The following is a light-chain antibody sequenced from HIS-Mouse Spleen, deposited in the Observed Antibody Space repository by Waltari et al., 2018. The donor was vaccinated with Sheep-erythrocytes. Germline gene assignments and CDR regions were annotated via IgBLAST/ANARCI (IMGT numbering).Light chain of an antibody. J-gene: IGLJ3*02. V-gene: IGLV1-44*01. Sequence: QSVLTQPPSASGTPGQRVTISCSGSSSNIGSNPVNWYQQLPGTAPKLLIYSNNQRPSGVPDRFSGSKSGTSASLAISGLQSEDEADYYCAAWDDSLNGPVFGGGTKRTVL. CDR3: AAWDDSLNGPV. CDR1: SSNIGSNP. CDR2: SNN.